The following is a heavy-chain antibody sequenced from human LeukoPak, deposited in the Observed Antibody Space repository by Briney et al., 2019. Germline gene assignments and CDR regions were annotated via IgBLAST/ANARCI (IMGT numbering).Heavy chain of an antibody. J-gene: IGHJ4*02. D-gene: IGHD6-19*01. Sequence: GESLKISCKGSGYSFTSYWIGWVRQIPGKGLGWMGIIYPGDSDTGYSPSFQGQVTISADKSISTAYLQWSSLKASDTAMYYCARSSGWSPPSFDYWGQGTLVTVFS. CDR3: ARSSGWSPPSFDY. CDR1: GYSFTSYW. CDR2: IYPGDSDT. V-gene: IGHV5-51*01.